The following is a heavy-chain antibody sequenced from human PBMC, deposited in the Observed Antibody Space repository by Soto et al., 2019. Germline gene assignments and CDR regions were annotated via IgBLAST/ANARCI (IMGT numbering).Heavy chain of an antibody. Sequence: SLRLSCAASGFTFSSYWMSWVRQAPGKGLEWVANIKQDGSEKYYVDSVKGRFTISRDNAKNSLYLQMNSLRAEDTAVYYCARGEIGVDTAMVLDYWGQGTLVTVYS. CDR3: ARGEIGVDTAMVLDY. D-gene: IGHD5-18*01. CDR1: GFTFSSYW. J-gene: IGHJ4*02. CDR2: IKQDGSEK. V-gene: IGHV3-7*01.